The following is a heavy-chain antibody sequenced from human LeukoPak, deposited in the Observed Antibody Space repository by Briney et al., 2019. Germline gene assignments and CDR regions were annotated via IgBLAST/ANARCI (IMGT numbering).Heavy chain of an antibody. CDR2: IYYSGST. V-gene: IGHV4-39*07. CDR3: ARAGSGWSPFDY. D-gene: IGHD6-19*01. J-gene: IGHJ4*02. CDR1: GGSISSSSYY. Sequence: PSETLSLTCTVSGGSISSSSYYWGWIRQPPGKGLEWIGSIYYSGSTYYNPSLKSRVTISLDTSKSQFSLKLSSVTAADTAVYYCARAGSGWSPFDYWGQGNSVTVSS.